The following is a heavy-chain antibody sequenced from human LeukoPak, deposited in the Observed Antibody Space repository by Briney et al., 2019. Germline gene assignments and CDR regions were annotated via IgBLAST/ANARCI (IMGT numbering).Heavy chain of an antibody. V-gene: IGHV1-3*01. D-gene: IGHD3-16*02. Sequence: KFQGRVTIIRDTSASTAYMELSSLRSEDTAVYYCARDSGGSDPFDYWGQGTLVTVSS. J-gene: IGHJ4*02. CDR3: ARDSGGSDPFDY.